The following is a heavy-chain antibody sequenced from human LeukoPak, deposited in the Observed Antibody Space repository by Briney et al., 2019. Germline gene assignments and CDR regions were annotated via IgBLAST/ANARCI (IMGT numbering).Heavy chain of an antibody. Sequence: GGSLRLSCAASGFTFSSYGMHWVRQAPGKGLEWVAFIRYDGSNKYYADSVKGRFTISRDNPKNTLYLQMNSLRAEDTAVYYCAKDKGIAAAPTFDYWGQGTLVTVSS. CDR3: AKDKGIAAAPTFDY. CDR1: GFTFSSYG. CDR2: IRYDGSNK. V-gene: IGHV3-30*02. D-gene: IGHD6-13*01. J-gene: IGHJ4*02.